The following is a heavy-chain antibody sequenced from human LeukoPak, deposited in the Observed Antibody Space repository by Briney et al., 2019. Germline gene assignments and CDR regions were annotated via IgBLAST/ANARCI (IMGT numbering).Heavy chain of an antibody. J-gene: IGHJ4*02. V-gene: IGHV3-72*01. CDR1: GFTFSSYW. Sequence: GGSLRLSCAASGFTFSSYWMSWVRQAPGKGLEWVGRIRNRAQSYATGYAASVKGRFTISRDDSKNSVYLQMNRLKIEDAAVYFCARISSSGSTHLDYWGQGTLVTVSS. D-gene: IGHD3-22*01. CDR2: IRNRAQSYAT. CDR3: ARISSSGSTHLDY.